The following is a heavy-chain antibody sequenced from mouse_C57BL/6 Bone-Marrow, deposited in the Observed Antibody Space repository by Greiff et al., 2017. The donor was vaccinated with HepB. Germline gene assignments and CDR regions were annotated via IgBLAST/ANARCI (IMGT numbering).Heavy chain of an antibody. CDR3: ARFLYYDYAMDY. CDR1: GYTFTSYW. V-gene: IGHV1-53*01. Sequence: QVQLKQPGAELVRPGSSVKLSCKASGYTFTSYWMDWVKQRPGQGLEWIGNINPSNGGTNYNEKFKSKATLTVDKSSSTAYMQLSSLTSEDSAVYYCARFLYYDYAMDYWGQGTSVTVSS. J-gene: IGHJ4*01. D-gene: IGHD2-4*01. CDR2: INPSNGGT.